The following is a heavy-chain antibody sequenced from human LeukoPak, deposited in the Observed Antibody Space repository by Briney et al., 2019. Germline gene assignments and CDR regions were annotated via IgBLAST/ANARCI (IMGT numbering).Heavy chain of an antibody. V-gene: IGHV4-4*07. Sequence: PSETLSLTCNVSGGSISSYFWSWIRQPAGKGLEWIGRIYISGSTNYNPSRKSRVTMSVDTSKNQFSLKLSSVTAADTAVYYCARAFGPNDAFDIWGQGTMVTVSS. CDR1: GGSISSYF. D-gene: IGHD2/OR15-2a*01. J-gene: IGHJ3*02. CDR2: IYISGST. CDR3: ARAFGPNDAFDI.